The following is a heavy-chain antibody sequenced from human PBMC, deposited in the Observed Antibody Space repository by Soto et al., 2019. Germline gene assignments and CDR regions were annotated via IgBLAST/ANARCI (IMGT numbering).Heavy chain of an antibody. J-gene: IGHJ5*02. V-gene: IGHV4-34*01. D-gene: IGHD1-1*01. Sequence: PSETLASTFAVYGGSFRGYYWSWLRQPPGKVLELIGEINHSGTTNYNPSLKSRVTISVDTSKNQFSLKVTSVTAADTAVYYCETANWLHHYFAPWGQGNLVASPQ. CDR2: INHSGTT. CDR1: GGSFRGYY. CDR3: ETANWLHHYFAP.